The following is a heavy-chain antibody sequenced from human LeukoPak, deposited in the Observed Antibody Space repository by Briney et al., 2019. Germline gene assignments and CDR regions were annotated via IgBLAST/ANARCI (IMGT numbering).Heavy chain of an antibody. CDR1: GFTFSDYW. J-gene: IGHJ4*02. D-gene: IGHD1-26*01. V-gene: IGHV3-74*01. Sequence: GGSLRLSCAASGFTFSDYWMHWVRQAPGRGLVWVSRINTDGTFIRHADSVQGRFTISRDAAKNTLFLKMNSLRAEDTAVYYCAREARVGGALQYWGQGVLVTVSA. CDR3: AREARVGGALQY. CDR2: INTDGTFI.